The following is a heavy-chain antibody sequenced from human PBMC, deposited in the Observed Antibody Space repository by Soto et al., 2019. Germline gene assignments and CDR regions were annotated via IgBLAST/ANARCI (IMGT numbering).Heavy chain of an antibody. V-gene: IGHV3-23*01. Sequence: EVQLLESGGGLAQPGGSLRLSCADSGFTFSNYAMSWVRQDPGKGLEWVSAITASGGTRYYADSVQGRFTISRDNSKSTLYLQMNNLRSEDTAIYYCAKPLEVSTGSWRSVAFAIWGQGTMVTVSS. CDR3: AKPLEVSTGSWRSVAFAI. CDR2: ITASGGTR. J-gene: IGHJ3*02. CDR1: GFTFSNYA. D-gene: IGHD6-13*01.